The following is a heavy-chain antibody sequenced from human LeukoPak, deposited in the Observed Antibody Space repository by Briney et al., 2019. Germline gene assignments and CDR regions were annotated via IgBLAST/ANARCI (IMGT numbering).Heavy chain of an antibody. D-gene: IGHD3-10*01. CDR1: GFAFSSYN. CDR3: ARVGSYFDY. V-gene: IGHV3-21*01. Sequence: GGSLRLSCAASGFAFSSYNMNWVRQAPGKGLEWVSSITSSSSNIYYADSVKGRFTISRDNAKNSLYLQMNSLRAEDTAVYYCARVGSYFDYWGQGTLVTVSP. J-gene: IGHJ4*02. CDR2: ITSSSSNI.